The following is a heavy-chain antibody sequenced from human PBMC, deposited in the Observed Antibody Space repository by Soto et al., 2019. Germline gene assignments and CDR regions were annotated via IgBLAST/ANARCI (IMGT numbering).Heavy chain of an antibody. CDR2: IIPIFGTA. Sequence: GASVKVSCKASGGTFSSYAISWVRQAPGQGLEWMGGIIPIFGTANYAQKFQGRVTITADESTSTAYMEMNSPRAEDTAVYYCARESEDLTSNFDYWGQGTLVTVSS. J-gene: IGHJ4*02. CDR3: ARESEDLTSNFDY. V-gene: IGHV1-69*13. CDR1: GGTFSSYA.